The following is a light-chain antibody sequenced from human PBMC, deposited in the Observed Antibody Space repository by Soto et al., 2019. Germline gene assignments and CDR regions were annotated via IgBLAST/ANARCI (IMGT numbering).Light chain of an antibody. CDR3: QQYNVWPLT. CDR2: VAS. J-gene: IGKJ4*01. Sequence: EIVMTQSPVTLSVSPGDRATLSCRASQSVNSNLAWYQQKPGQTPKLLIYVASTRATGIPARFSGSCSGTEFTLTISSLQSEDFAVYYCQQYNVWPLTFGGGTKVEFK. CDR1: QSVNSN. V-gene: IGKV3-15*01.